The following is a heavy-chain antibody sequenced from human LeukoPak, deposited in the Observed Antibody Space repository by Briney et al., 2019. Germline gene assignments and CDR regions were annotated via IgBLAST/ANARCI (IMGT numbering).Heavy chain of an antibody. D-gene: IGHD3-16*02. J-gene: IGHJ4*02. V-gene: IGHV4-31*03. CDR3: ARVAKGLSLDY. CDR2: IYYSRST. Sequence: PSETLSLTCTVSGGSISSGGYYWSWICQHPGKGLEWIGYIYYSRSTYYNPSLKSRVTISVDTSKNQFSLKLSSVTAADAAVYYCARVAKGLSLDYWGPGNPGHRLL. CDR1: GGSISSGGYY.